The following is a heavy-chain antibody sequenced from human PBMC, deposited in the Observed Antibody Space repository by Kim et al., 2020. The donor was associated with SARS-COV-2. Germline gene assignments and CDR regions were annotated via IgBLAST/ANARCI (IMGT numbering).Heavy chain of an antibody. CDR1: GFTFSRFW. CDR2: ISGDGSSK. J-gene: IGHJ4*02. CDR3: ARDLRSVSADYYFDF. D-gene: IGHD3-3*01. V-gene: IGHV3-74*03. Sequence: GGSLRLSCAASGFTFSRFWIHWVRQGPGKGLEWVSGISGDGSSKSDADSVKGRFTISRDNAKNTVYLQMNSLRAEDTAIYFCARDLRSVSADYYFDFWGQGILVSVS.